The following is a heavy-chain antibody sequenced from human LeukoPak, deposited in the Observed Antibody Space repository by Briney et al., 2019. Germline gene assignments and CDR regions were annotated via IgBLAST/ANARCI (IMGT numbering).Heavy chain of an antibody. CDR1: GYTFTGYY. CDR3: ARDWGIAARPYYYYYMDV. D-gene: IGHD6-6*01. J-gene: IGHJ6*03. V-gene: IGHV1-2*02. Sequence: ASVRVSCKASGYTFTGYYMHWVRQAPGQGLEWMGWINPNSGGTNYAQKFQGRVTMTRDTSISTAYMELSRLRSDDTAVYYCARDWGIAARPYYYYYMDVWGNGTTVTVSS. CDR2: INPNSGGT.